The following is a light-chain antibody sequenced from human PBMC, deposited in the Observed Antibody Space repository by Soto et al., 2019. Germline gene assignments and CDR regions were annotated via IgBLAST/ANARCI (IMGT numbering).Light chain of an antibody. Sequence: QSVLTPPPSVSAAPGQRVTISCSGSSSNIGGNSVSWYQQLPGTAPKLLIYDDDKRPSGIPDRFSGSKSGTSATLGITGFQTGDEADYYCGSWDSRVDDHVFGNGTKGT. J-gene: IGLJ1*01. CDR2: DDD. CDR1: SSNIGGNS. CDR3: GSWDSRVDDHV. V-gene: IGLV1-51*01.